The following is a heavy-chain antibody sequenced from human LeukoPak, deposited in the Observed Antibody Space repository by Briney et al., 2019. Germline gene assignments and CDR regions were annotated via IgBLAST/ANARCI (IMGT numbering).Heavy chain of an antibody. D-gene: IGHD3-9*01. J-gene: IGHJ4*02. CDR1: GFTVSSNY. CDR2: LHSGGNR. Sequence: GGSLRLSCVASGFTVSSNYMSWVRQAPGKGLDWVSILHSGGNRYYADSVKGRFTISSDNSKNTLSLQMNSLRAEDTAVYYCVSHSDTLTSYSFDYWGQGTLVTVSS. V-gene: IGHV3-53*01. CDR3: VSHSDTLTSYSFDY.